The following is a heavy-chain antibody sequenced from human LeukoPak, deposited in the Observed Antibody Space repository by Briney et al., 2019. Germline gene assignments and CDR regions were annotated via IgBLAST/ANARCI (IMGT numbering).Heavy chain of an antibody. CDR3: ARGDSGYEGYYFDY. D-gene: IGHD5-12*01. V-gene: IGHV4-59*01. CDR2: IYYSGST. CDR1: GGSISSYY. J-gene: IGHJ4*02. Sequence: SETLSLTCTVSGGSISSYYWSWIRQPPGKGLEWIGYIYYSGSTNYNPSLKSRVTISVDTSKNQFSLKLSSVTAADTAVYYCARGDSGYEGYYFDYWGQGTLVTVSS.